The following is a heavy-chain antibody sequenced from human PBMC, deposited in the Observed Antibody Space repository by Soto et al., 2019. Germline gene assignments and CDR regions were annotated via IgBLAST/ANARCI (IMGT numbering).Heavy chain of an antibody. CDR3: ARGRYYEAFDY. D-gene: IGHD3-22*01. CDR1: GGSISSSNW. CDR2: IYHSGST. V-gene: IGHV4-4*02. J-gene: IGHJ4*02. Sequence: SETLSLTCAVSGGSISSSNWWSWVRQPPGKGLEWIGEIYHSGSTNYNPSLKSRVTISVDTSKNQFSLKLSSVTAADTAMYYCARGRYYEAFDYWGQGTLVTVSS.